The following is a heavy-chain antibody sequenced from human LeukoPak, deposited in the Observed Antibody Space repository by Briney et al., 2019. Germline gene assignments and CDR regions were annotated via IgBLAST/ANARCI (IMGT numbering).Heavy chain of an antibody. CDR3: ARVRGYYDSSGYYSP. J-gene: IGHJ5*02. CDR2: IKQDGSEK. Sequence: PGGSLRLSCAASGFTFSTIWMSWVRQAPGKGLEWVANIKQDGSEKYYVDSVKGRFTISRDNAKDSLYLQMNSLKAEDTAVYYCARVRGYYDSSGYYSPWGQGTLVTVSS. CDR1: GFTFSTIW. D-gene: IGHD3-22*01. V-gene: IGHV3-7*01.